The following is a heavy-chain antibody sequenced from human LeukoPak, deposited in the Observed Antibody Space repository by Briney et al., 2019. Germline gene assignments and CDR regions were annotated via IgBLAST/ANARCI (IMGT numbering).Heavy chain of an antibody. CDR2: ISISGNTI. CDR1: GFTFSTYE. CDR3: ARGHYYSIY. J-gene: IGHJ4*02. V-gene: IGHV3-48*03. Sequence: QPGGSLRLSCAASGFTFSTYEMNWVRQAPGKGLEWVSFISISGNTIYYADSVKGRFTISRDNAKDSLYLQMNSLRAEDTAVYFCARGHYYSIYWGQGTLVTVSS.